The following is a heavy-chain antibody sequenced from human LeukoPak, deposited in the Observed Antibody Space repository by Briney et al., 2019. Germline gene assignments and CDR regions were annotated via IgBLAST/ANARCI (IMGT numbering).Heavy chain of an antibody. CDR1: GFTFSSYG. CDR3: ARDGGCSGGSCYDY. D-gene: IGHD2-15*01. Sequence: PGRSLRLSCAASGFTFSSYGMHWVRQAPGKGLEWVAVIWYDGSNKYYADSVKGRFTISRDNPKNTLYLQMNSLRAEDTAVYYCARDGGCSGGSCYDYWGQGTLVTVSS. CDR2: IWYDGSNK. J-gene: IGHJ4*02. V-gene: IGHV3-33*01.